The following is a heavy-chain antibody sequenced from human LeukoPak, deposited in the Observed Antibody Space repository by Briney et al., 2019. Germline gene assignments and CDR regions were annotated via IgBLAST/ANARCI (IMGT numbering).Heavy chain of an antibody. J-gene: IGHJ6*03. CDR2: IYTSGST. CDR3: AREYQDIVVVPAAMFYYYYYMDV. D-gene: IGHD2-2*01. CDR1: GGSISSYY. V-gene: IGHV4-4*07. Sequence: SETLCLTCTVSGGSISSYYWSWIRPPAGKGLEWIGRIYTSGSTNYNPSLKSRVTMSVDTSKNQFSLKLSSVTAADTAVYYCAREYQDIVVVPAAMFYYYYYMDVWGKGTTVTISS.